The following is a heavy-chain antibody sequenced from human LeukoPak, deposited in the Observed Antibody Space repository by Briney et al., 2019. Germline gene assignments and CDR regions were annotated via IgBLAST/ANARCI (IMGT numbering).Heavy chain of an antibody. D-gene: IGHD5-18*01. Sequence: SQTLSLTCAVSGGSISSGGYSWSWIRQPPGKGLEWIGYIYHSGSTYYNPSLKSRVTISVDTSKNQFSLKLSSVTAADTAVYYCARLQLGVIFWGQGTLVTVSP. CDR1: GGSISSGGYS. CDR2: IYHSGST. J-gene: IGHJ4*02. V-gene: IGHV4-30-2*03. CDR3: ARLQLGVIF.